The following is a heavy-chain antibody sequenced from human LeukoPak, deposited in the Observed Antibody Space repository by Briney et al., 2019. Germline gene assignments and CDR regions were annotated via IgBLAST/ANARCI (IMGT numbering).Heavy chain of an antibody. CDR2: FDPEDGET. D-gene: IGHD6-19*01. V-gene: IGHV1-24*01. Sequence: ASVKVSCKVSGYTLTELSMHWVRQAPGKGLEWMGGFDPEDGETIYTQKFQGRVTMTEDTSTDTAYMELSSLRSEDTAVYYCATAHSSGWYRSAMVHYWGQGTLVTVSS. CDR1: GYTLTELS. CDR3: ATAHSSGWYRSAMVHY. J-gene: IGHJ4*02.